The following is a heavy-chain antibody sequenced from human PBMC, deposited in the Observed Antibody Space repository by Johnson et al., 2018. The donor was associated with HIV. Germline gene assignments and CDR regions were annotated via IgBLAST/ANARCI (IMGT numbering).Heavy chain of an antibody. CDR2: ISYDGSNK. D-gene: IGHD6-13*01. J-gene: IGHJ3*02. CDR1: GFTFSSYG. CDR3: AKDLQQPQRGEHALAQDAFDI. Sequence: VQLVESGGGVVQPGRSLRLSCAASGFTFSSYGMHWVRQAPGKGLEWVAVISYDGSNKYYADSVKGRFTISRDNSKNTLYLQMNSLRAEDTAVYYCAKDLQQPQRGEHALAQDAFDIWGQGTMVTVSS. V-gene: IGHV3-30*18.